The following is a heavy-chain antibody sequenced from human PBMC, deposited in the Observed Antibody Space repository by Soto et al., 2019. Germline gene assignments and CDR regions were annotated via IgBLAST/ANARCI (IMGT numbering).Heavy chain of an antibody. J-gene: IGHJ4*02. D-gene: IGHD3-22*01. V-gene: IGHV4-30-4*01. CDR2: IYYSGNT. Sequence: SETLSLTCPVSGGSISSGDYYWSRIRQTPGKGLEWIGYIYYSGNTYYNPSLKSRVTISVDTSKNQFSPKLSSVTAADTAVYYCARDGYYDNSGYRLVDYWGQGTLVTVSS. CDR1: GGSISSGDYY. CDR3: ARDGYYDNSGYRLVDY.